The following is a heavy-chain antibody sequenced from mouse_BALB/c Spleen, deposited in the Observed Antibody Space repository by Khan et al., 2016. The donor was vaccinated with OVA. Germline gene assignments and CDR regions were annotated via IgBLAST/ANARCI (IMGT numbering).Heavy chain of an antibody. D-gene: IGHD1-1*01. CDR2: TNPTNGRT. CDR3: ARIKKIVATYFGY. V-gene: IGHV1S81*02. Sequence: QVQLRRSGAELVKAGASVKMSCKASGYTFTSYWMPWVKQRLGQGLEWFAETNPTNGRTYYNEKLKSKATLTVDKSSSKAYMLLTGPTFADSAVYYCARIKKIVATYFGYWGQGTTLTVSS. J-gene: IGHJ2*01. CDR1: GYTFTSYW.